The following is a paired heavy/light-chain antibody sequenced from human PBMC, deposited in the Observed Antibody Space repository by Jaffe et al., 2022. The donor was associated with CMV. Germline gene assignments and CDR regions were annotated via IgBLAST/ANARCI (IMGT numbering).Heavy chain of an antibody. Sequence: QVQLVESGGGVVQPGTSLRLSCAASGFAFSYYGMHWVRQAPGKGLEWVAVIWHDGSKEDYAESVKGRFTISRDNSKNTVNLQMNSLRIEDAALYYCVRDLSVQYGGAWDYWGQGALVTVSS. D-gene: IGHD2-21*02. CDR2: IWHDGSKE. J-gene: IGHJ4*02. CDR3: VRDLSVQYGGAWDY. V-gene: IGHV3-33*01. CDR1: GFAFSYYG.
Light chain of an antibody. Sequence: DIVLTQSPGFQSVTPGENFTIACRASQRIGSSLHWYQQKPDQSPRLLIKYASQSISGVPSRFRGSGSGTDFTLTIIGLEAEDVAAYYCHQSNILPWTFGQGTKVEIK. CDR3: HQSNILPWT. CDR2: YAS. V-gene: IGKV6D-21*02. J-gene: IGKJ1*01. CDR1: QRIGSS.